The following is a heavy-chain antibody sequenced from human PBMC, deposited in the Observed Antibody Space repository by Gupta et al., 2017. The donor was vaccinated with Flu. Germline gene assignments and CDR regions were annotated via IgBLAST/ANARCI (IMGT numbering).Heavy chain of an antibody. V-gene: IGHV3-21*01. J-gene: IGHJ4*02. CDR1: GFTFSSYS. CDR3: ARDRAVRLTTSLGTDY. CDR2: ISSSSSYV. Sequence: EVQLVESGGGLVKPGGSLRLSCTASGFTFSSYSMNWVRQAPGKGLEWVSSISSSSSYVYYADSVKGRFTISRDNAKNSLYLQMNSLRAEDTAVYYCARDRAVRLTTSLGTDYWGQGTLVTVSS. D-gene: IGHD4-17*01.